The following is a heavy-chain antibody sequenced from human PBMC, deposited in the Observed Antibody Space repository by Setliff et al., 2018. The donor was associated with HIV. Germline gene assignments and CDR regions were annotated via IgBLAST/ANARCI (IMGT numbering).Heavy chain of an antibody. CDR1: GGSISSHH. CDR3: ARHDYYDSSGYLLGEYFHH. J-gene: IGHJ1*01. CDR2: IKNNGSP. Sequence: SETLSLTCIVSGGSISSHHWSWIRQPPGKGLEWIGFIKNNGSPIYNSSLKSRVTISVDTSKNQFSLKLSSVTAADTAVYYCARHDYYDSSGYLLGEYFHHWGQGTLVTVSS. D-gene: IGHD3-22*01. V-gene: IGHV4-59*08.